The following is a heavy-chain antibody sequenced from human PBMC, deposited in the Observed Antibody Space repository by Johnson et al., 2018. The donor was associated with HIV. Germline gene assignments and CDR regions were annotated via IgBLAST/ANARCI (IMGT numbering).Heavy chain of an antibody. V-gene: IGHV3-20*04. CDR2: INWTGGST. CDR1: GFTFDDYG. Sequence: VQLVESGGGLVQPGRSLRVSCAVSGFTFDDYGMSWVRQAPGKGLEWVSGINWTGGSTGFADTVKGRFTISRDNAENSLYLQMNSLRAEDTALYYCARVGPGHAFDIWGQGTMVTVSS. CDR3: ARVGPGHAFDI. J-gene: IGHJ3*02.